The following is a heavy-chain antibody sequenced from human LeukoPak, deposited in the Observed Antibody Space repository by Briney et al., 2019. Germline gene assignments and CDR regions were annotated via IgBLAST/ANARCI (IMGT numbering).Heavy chain of an antibody. V-gene: IGHV1-24*01. Sequence: ASVKVSCKVSGFTLTELSMHWVRQAPGKGLEWMGGFDPEDGETIYAQKFQGRVTMTEDTSTDTAYMELSSLRAEDTAVYYCARDGDYYGSGSYFNFWTPQGFDYWGQGTLVTVSS. CDR1: GFTLTELS. J-gene: IGHJ4*02. D-gene: IGHD3-10*01. CDR3: ARDGDYYGSGSYFNFWTPQGFDY. CDR2: FDPEDGET.